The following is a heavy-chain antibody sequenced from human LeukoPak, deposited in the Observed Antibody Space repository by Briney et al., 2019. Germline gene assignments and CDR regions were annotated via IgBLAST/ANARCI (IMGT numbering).Heavy chain of an antibody. CDR3: ARGAIYYYDSSAYSNY. CDR2: IKQDGSEK. J-gene: IGHJ4*02. D-gene: IGHD3-22*01. V-gene: IGHV3-7*01. CDR1: GFTFNNYW. Sequence: GGPLRLSCAASGFTFNNYWMNWVRQAPGKGLEGVANIKQDGSEKYYVDSVKGRFTISRDNAKNSLYLQMNSLRAEDTAVYYCARGAIYYYDSSAYSNYWGQGTLVTVSS.